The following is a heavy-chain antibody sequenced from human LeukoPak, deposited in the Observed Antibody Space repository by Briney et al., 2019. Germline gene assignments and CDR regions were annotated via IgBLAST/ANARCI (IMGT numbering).Heavy chain of an antibody. CDR1: GYSISSGYY. V-gene: IGHV4-38-2*02. CDR2: IYHSGLT. CDR3: ARAGRGCSSTNCPLTLLNGMDV. J-gene: IGHJ6*04. Sequence: PSETLSLTCTVSGYSISSGYYWGWIRQPPGKGLEWIGSIYHSGLTYYNPSLKSRVTISVDTSKNQFSLKLSSVTAADTAVYYCARAGRGCSSTNCPLTLLNGMDVWGKGTTVTVSS. D-gene: IGHD2-2*01.